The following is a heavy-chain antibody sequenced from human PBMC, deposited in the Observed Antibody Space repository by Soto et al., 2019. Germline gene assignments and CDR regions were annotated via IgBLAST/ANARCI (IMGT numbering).Heavy chain of an antibody. CDR3: XXXXXXXXXXXXFDY. Sequence: QVQLVESGGGVVQPGRSLRLSCAASGFTFSSYGMHWVRQAPGKGLXWVAVISYDGSNKYYADSVKGRFTIXRDNSKXXXXXXXXXXXXXXXXXXXXXXXXXXXXXXXXFDYWGQGTLVTVSS. CDR2: ISYDGSNK. J-gene: IGHJ4*02. CDR1: GFTFSSYG. V-gene: IGHV3-30*03.